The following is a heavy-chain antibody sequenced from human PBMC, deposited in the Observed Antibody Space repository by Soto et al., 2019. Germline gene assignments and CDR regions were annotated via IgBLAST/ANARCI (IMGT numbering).Heavy chain of an antibody. CDR2: IFSSGST. CDR1: GDSISSFY. D-gene: IGHD2-2*01. Sequence: SETLSLTCTVSGDSISSFYWTWIRQPPGKGLEWVGYIFSSGSTNYNPSLKSRVTISVDTSENQFSLKLTSVTAADTAVYYCSRVGYCSSTPCWPIGYFEYWGQGTLVTVS. CDR3: SRVGYCSSTPCWPIGYFEY. V-gene: IGHV4-59*01. J-gene: IGHJ4*02.